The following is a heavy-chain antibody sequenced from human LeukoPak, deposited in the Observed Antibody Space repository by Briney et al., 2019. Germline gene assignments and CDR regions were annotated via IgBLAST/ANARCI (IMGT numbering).Heavy chain of an antibody. CDR3: ASLRGSYSGSCYVGGVIDY. Sequence: GGSLRLSCAASGFTLSSYEMNWVRQAPGKGLEWVSYISSSGSNIYYADSVKGRFTICRDNAKNSLYLQMNSRRAEDMAVYYCASLRGSYSGSCYVGGVIDYWGQGTLVTVPS. CDR1: GFTLSSYE. V-gene: IGHV3-48*03. D-gene: IGHD6-13*01. CDR2: ISSSGSNI. J-gene: IGHJ4*02.